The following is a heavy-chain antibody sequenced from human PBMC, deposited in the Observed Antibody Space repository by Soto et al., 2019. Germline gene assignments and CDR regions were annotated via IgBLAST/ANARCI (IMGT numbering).Heavy chain of an antibody. CDR2: IKQDGSEK. Sequence: GGSLRLSCAASGFTFSSYWMSWVRQAPGKGLEWVANIKQDGSEKYYVDSVKGRFTISRDNAKNSLYLQMNSLRAEDTAVYYCARACSSTSCSHGLDYWGQGTLVTVSS. D-gene: IGHD2-2*01. CDR3: ARACSSTSCSHGLDY. CDR1: GFTFSSYW. V-gene: IGHV3-7*01. J-gene: IGHJ4*02.